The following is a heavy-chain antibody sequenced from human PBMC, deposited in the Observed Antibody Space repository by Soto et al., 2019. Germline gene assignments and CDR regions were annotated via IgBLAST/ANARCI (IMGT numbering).Heavy chain of an antibody. V-gene: IGHV4-30-4*01. CDR3: ARGGMKSGYYGMDV. CDR2: IYYSGST. D-gene: IGHD3-3*01. CDR1: GGSISSGDYY. Sequence: TLSLTCTVSGGSISSGDYYWSWIRQPPGKGLEWIGYIYYSGSTYYNPSLKSRVTISVDTSKNQFSLKLSSVTAADTAVYYCARGGMKSGYYGMDVWGQGTTVTVSS. J-gene: IGHJ6*02.